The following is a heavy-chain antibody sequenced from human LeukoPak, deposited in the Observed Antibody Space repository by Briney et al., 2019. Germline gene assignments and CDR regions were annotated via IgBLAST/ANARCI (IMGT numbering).Heavy chain of an antibody. J-gene: IGHJ6*03. V-gene: IGHV3-66*02. CDR3: ARVDLDSSGYFYYYYYMDV. CDR2: IYSGGST. Sequence: PGGSLRLSCAASGFTVSSNYMSWVRQAPGKGLEWVSDIYSGGSTYYADSVKGRFTISRDNSKNTLYLQMNSLRAEDTAVYYCARVDLDSSGYFYYYYYMDVWGKGTTVTVSS. D-gene: IGHD3-22*01. CDR1: GFTVSSNY.